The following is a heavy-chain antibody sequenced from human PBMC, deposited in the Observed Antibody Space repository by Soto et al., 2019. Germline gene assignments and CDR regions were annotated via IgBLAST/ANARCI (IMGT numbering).Heavy chain of an antibody. J-gene: IGHJ5*02. D-gene: IGHD2-2*01. CDR2: IIPILGIA. V-gene: IGHV1-69*02. CDR3: ARGYCSSTSCLSSFDP. CDR1: GGTFSSYT. Sequence: SVKVSCTASGGTFSSYTISWVRQAPGQGLEWMGRIIPILGIANYAQKFQGRVTITADKSTSTAYMELSSLRSEDTAVYYCARGYCSSTSCLSSFDPWGQGTLVTVSS.